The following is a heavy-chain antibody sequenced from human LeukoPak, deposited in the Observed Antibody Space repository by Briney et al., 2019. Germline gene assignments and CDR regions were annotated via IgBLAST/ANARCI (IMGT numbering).Heavy chain of an antibody. CDR1: GFTFSNAW. CDR2: IESKTDGGTT. J-gene: IGHJ4*02. CDR3: TTGYCSSTSCWYYFDY. D-gene: IGHD2-2*01. Sequence: KPRGSLRLSCAASGFTFSNAWMSWVRQAPGKGLEWVGRIESKTDGGTTDYAAPVKGRFTISRDDSKDTLYLQMISLKTEDTAVYYCTTGYCSSTSCWYYFDYWGQGTLVTVSS. V-gene: IGHV3-15*04.